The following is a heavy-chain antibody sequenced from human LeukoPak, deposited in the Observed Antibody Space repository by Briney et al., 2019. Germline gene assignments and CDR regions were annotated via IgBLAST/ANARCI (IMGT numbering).Heavy chain of an antibody. Sequence: VASVKVSCKASGYTFTSYDINSVRQATGQGLEWMAWMNPNSGNTGYTQKFQSRVTMTRNTSISTAYMELSSLRSEDTAVYYRARGRTRVKVKYSSGLSSGIDVWGQGTTVTVSS. CDR2: MNPNSGNT. J-gene: IGHJ6*02. CDR3: ARGRTRVKVKYSSGLSSGIDV. D-gene: IGHD6-19*01. CDR1: GYTFTSYD. V-gene: IGHV1-8*01.